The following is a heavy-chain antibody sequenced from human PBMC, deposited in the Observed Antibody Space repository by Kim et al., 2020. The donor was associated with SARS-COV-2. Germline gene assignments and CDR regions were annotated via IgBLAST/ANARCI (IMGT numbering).Heavy chain of an antibody. D-gene: IGHD6-6*01. J-gene: IGHJ4*02. Sequence: SETLSLTCTVSGGSISSGDYYWSWIRQPPGKGLEWIGYIYYSGSTYYNPSLKSRVTISVDTSKNQFSLKLSSVTAADTAVYYCARGTHSSSSFYFDYWGQGTLVTVSS. CDR3: ARGTHSSSSFYFDY. CDR2: IYYSGST. V-gene: IGHV4-30-4*01. CDR1: GGSISSGDYY.